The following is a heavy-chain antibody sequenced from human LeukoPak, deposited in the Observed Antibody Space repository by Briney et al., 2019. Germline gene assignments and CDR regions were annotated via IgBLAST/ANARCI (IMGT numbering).Heavy chain of an antibody. J-gene: IGHJ4*02. D-gene: IGHD3-16*02. CDR2: ISSGGRYR. CDR3: ARGDRVIDF. V-gene: IGHV3-11*05. Sequence: GGSLRLSCAASGFTFSDYHMSWIRQAPGKGLEWVSYISSGGRYRNHADPLKGRFTISRDNAKNSLYLQMNSLRAEDTAVYYCARGDRVIDFWGQGTLVTVSS. CDR1: GFTFSDYH.